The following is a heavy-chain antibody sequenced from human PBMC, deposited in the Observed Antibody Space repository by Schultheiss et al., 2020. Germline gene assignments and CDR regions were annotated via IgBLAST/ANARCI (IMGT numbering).Heavy chain of an antibody. CDR1: GFTFSSYG. CDR2: IWYDGSNK. Sequence: GESLKISCAASGFTFSSYGMHWVRQAPGKGLEWVAVIWYDGSNKYYADSVKGRFTISRDNAKNSLYLHMNSLRAEDTAVYYCARELYCSSTSCSYYYYYGMDFWGQGTTVTVSS. D-gene: IGHD2-2*01. J-gene: IGHJ6*02. CDR3: ARELYCSSTSCSYYYYYGMDF. V-gene: IGHV3-33*01.